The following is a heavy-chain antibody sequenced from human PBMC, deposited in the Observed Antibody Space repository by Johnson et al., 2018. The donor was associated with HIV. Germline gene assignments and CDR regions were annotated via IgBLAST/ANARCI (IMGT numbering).Heavy chain of an antibody. D-gene: IGHD1-26*01. Sequence: VLLVESGGGLVQPGGSLRLSCAASGFTVSSNYMSWVRQAPGKGLEWVSVIYSGDATYYADSVKDRFTISRDNSKNTLYLQMNSLRAEDPALYYCARDRQSGGGDADAFDIWGQGTMVSVSS. CDR3: ARDRQSGGGDADAFDI. CDR2: IYSGDAT. V-gene: IGHV3-66*01. J-gene: IGHJ3*02. CDR1: GFTVSSNY.